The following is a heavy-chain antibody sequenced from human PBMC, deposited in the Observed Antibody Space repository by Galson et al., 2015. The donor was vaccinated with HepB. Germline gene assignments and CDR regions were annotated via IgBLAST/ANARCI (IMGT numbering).Heavy chain of an antibody. CDR2: INQDGSKK. J-gene: IGHJ1*01. Sequence: SLRLSCATSGFTFSNYWMSWVRQAPGKGLEWVANINQDGSKKNYVDSVKSRFTISRDNAKNAVYVQMNSLRAEDTAVYFCARDCAREDGYNREGFQHWGQGTLVSVSS. CDR1: GFTFSNYW. CDR3: ARDCAREDGYNREGFQH. D-gene: IGHD5-24*01. V-gene: IGHV3-7*03.